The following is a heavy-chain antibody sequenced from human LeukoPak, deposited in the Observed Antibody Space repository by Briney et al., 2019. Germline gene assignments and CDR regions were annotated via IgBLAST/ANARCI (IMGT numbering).Heavy chain of an antibody. CDR1: GYTFTGYY. CDR3: ARGEWEVPTTS. D-gene: IGHD1-26*01. J-gene: IGHJ5*02. V-gene: IGHV1-2*02. Sequence: ASVKVSCKAFGYTFTGYYMHWVRQAPGQGLEWMGWINPKSGGTRYAQKFQGRVTMTRDTSVTTAYMQMSSLRSDDTAVYYCARGEWEVPTTSWGQGTLVTVSS. CDR2: INPKSGGT.